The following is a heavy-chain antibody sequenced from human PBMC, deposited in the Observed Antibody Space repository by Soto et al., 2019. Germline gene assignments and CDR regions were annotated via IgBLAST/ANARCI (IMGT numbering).Heavy chain of an antibody. CDR2: IYYSGST. D-gene: IGHD3-22*01. Sequence: KPSETLSLTCTVSGGSISSYYWSWIRQPPGKGLEWIGCIYYSGSTNYNPSLKSRVTISVDTSKNQFSLKLSSVTAADTAVYYCARDSSGYWGGYFDYWGQGTLVTVSS. CDR3: ARDSSGYWGGYFDY. V-gene: IGHV4-59*01. CDR1: GGSISSYY. J-gene: IGHJ4*02.